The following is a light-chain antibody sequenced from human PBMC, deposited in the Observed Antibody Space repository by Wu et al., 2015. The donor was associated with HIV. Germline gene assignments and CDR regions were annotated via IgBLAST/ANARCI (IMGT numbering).Light chain of an antibody. CDR3: QQYRT. V-gene: IGKV3-20*01. Sequence: PGERATLSCKARQTIARSHLAWYQQKPGQPPRLLIYSASSRAPGIPDRFSGSGSRTDFTLTISRLEPEDFAVYFCQQYRTFGPGTKVDIK. CDR1: QTIARSH. J-gene: IGKJ3*01. CDR2: SAS.